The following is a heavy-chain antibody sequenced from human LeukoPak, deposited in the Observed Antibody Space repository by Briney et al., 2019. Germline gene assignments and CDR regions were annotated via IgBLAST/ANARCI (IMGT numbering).Heavy chain of an antibody. CDR3: ARDGGLRFLAGYMDV. CDR1: GYTFTSYD. D-gene: IGHD3-3*01. V-gene: IGHV1-8*01. Sequence: ASVKVSCKASGYTFTSYDINWVRQATGQGLEWMGWMNPNSGNTGYTQKFQGRVTMTRNTSISTAYMELSSLRSEDTAVYYCARDGGLRFLAGYMDVWGKGTTVTVSS. J-gene: IGHJ6*03. CDR2: MNPNSGNT.